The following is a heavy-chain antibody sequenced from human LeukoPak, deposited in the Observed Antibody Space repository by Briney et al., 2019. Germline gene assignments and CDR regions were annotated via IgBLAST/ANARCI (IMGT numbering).Heavy chain of an antibody. Sequence: PGGSLRLSCAASGFTVSSNYMSWVRQAPGKGLEWVSVIYSGGSTYYADSVKGRFTISRDNSKNTLYLQMNSLRAEDTAVYYCARITDQAAAGEIDYWGQGTLVTVSS. D-gene: IGHD6-13*01. V-gene: IGHV3-53*01. J-gene: IGHJ4*02. CDR2: IYSGGST. CDR3: ARITDQAAAGEIDY. CDR1: GFTVSSNY.